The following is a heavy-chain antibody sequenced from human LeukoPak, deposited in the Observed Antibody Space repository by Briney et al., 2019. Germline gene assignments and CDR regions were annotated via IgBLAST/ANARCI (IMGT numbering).Heavy chain of an antibody. Sequence: GGSLRLSCAASGFTFSSYWMSWVRQAPGKGLEWVANIKQDGSEKYYVDSVKGRFTISRDNAKNSLYLQMNSLRAEDTAVYYCVSLRFLEWLLFPDYWGQGTLVTVSS. J-gene: IGHJ4*02. CDR2: IKQDGSEK. CDR1: GFTFSSYW. CDR3: VSLRFLEWLLFPDY. D-gene: IGHD3-3*01. V-gene: IGHV3-7*01.